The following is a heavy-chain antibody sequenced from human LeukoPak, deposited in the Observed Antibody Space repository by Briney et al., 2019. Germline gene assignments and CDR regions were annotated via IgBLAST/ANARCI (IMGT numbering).Heavy chain of an antibody. J-gene: IGHJ2*01. Sequence: GGSLRLSCAASGFTVSSNYMSWVRQAPGKGLEWVSVIYSGGSTNYADSVKGRFTISRDNAKTTLYLQMNSLRAEDTAVYYCVRPAVAGTNWYFDLWGRGALVTVSS. D-gene: IGHD6-19*01. CDR3: VRPAVAGTNWYFDL. CDR2: IYSGGST. CDR1: GFTVSSNY. V-gene: IGHV3-53*01.